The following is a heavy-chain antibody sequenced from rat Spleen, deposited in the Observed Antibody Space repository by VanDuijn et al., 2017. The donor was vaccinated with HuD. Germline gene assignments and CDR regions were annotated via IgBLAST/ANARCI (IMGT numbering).Heavy chain of an antibody. J-gene: IGHJ3*01. Sequence: EVQLVESGGGLVQPGRSLKLSCAASGFTFSNYGMAWVRQTPTKGLEWVSSITPGGVTTYYPDSVRGRFTISRDNAKSTLYLQMDSLRSEDTATYYCARSDGVHYYLPFADWGQGTLVTVSS. CDR2: ITPGGVTT. CDR3: ARSDGVHYYLPFAD. D-gene: IGHD1-12*02. CDR1: GFTFSNYG. V-gene: IGHV5S23*01.